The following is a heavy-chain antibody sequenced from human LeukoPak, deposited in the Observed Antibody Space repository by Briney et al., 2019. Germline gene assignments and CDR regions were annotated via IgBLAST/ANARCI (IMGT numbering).Heavy chain of an antibody. CDR2: IYYSGST. CDR1: GGSISSYY. D-gene: IGHD3-3*01. Sequence: SETLSLTCTVSGGSISSYYWSWIRQPPGKGLEWIGSIYYSGSTYYNPSLKSRVTISVDTSKNQFSLKLSSVTAADTAVYYCARIYYDFWSGPDYWGQGTLVTVSS. J-gene: IGHJ4*02. V-gene: IGHV4-59*05. CDR3: ARIYYDFWSGPDY.